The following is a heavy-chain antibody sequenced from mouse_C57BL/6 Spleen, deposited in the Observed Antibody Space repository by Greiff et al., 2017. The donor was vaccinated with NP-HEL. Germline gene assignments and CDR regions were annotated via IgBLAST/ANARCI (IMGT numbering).Heavy chain of an antibody. CDR3: ARRKNWVYFDY. Sequence: EVQLQQSGPGLVKPSQSLSLTCSVTGYSITSGYYWNWIRQFPGNKLEWMGYISYDGSNNYNPSLKNRISITRDTSKNQFFLKLNSVTTEDTATYYCARRKNWVYFDYWGQGTTLTVSS. J-gene: IGHJ2*01. V-gene: IGHV3-6*01. D-gene: IGHD4-1*01. CDR1: GYSITSGYY. CDR2: ISYDGSN.